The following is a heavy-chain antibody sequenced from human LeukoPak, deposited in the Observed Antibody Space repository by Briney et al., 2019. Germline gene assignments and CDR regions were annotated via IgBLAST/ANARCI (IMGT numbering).Heavy chain of an antibody. V-gene: IGHV4-34*12. CDR3: ARLVYGTYDFWSGYPVGYFDY. CDR2: IIHCGST. CDR1: GVSFSCYY. Sequence: SETLSLTCCVYGVSFSCYYGGWVRQPPGKGLGWVGGIIHCGSTHYNPSLKSRVTISVDTSKNQFSLKLSSVTAADTVVYYCARLVYGTYDFWSGYPVGYFDYWGQGTLVTVSS. D-gene: IGHD3-3*01. J-gene: IGHJ4*02.